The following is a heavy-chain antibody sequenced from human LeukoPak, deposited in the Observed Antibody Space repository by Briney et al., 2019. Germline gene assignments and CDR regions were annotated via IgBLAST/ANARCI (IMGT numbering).Heavy chain of an antibody. CDR2: ISSSGSTI. CDR1: GFTFSDYY. Sequence: KPGGSLRLSCAAAGFTFSDYYMSWIRQAPGKGLEWVSYISSSGSTIYYADSVKGRFTISRDNAKNSLCLQMNSLRAEDTAVYYCAREINKLRFLEWPPWDLSFDPWGQGTLVTVSS. J-gene: IGHJ5*02. CDR3: AREINKLRFLEWPPWDLSFDP. D-gene: IGHD3-3*01. V-gene: IGHV3-11*01.